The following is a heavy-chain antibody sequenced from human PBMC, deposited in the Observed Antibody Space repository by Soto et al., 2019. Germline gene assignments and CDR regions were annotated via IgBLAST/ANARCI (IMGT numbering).Heavy chain of an antibody. V-gene: IGHV1-69*13. Sequence: ASVKVSCKASGGTFSSYAISWVRQAPGQGLEWMGGIIPIFGTANYAQKFQGRVTITADESTSTAYMELSSLRSEDTAVYYCARGANYDYVWGSYRYHFDYWGQGALVTVSS. J-gene: IGHJ4*02. D-gene: IGHD3-16*02. CDR1: GGTFSSYA. CDR2: IIPIFGTA. CDR3: ARGANYDYVWGSYRYHFDY.